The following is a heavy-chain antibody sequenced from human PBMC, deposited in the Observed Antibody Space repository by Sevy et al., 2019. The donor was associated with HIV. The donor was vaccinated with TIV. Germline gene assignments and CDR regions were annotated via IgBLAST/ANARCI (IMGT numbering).Heavy chain of an antibody. D-gene: IGHD2-2*01. CDR1: GYSFTSYW. Sequence: GESLKISCKGSGYSFTSYWIGWVRQMPGKGLEWMGIIYPGDSDTRYSPSFQGQVTISADKSISTAYLHWSSLKASDTAMYYCARLGGDIVVVPAAEDYYYYGMDVWGQVTTVTVSS. J-gene: IGHJ6*02. CDR3: ARLGGDIVVVPAAEDYYYYGMDV. V-gene: IGHV5-51*01. CDR2: IYPGDSDT.